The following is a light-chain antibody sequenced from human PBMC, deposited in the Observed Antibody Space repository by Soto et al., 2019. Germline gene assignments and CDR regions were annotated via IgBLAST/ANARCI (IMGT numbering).Light chain of an antibody. V-gene: IGKV1-5*03. CDR2: TAS. CDR1: QRISHW. Sequence: DIQTTQSPSTLSASVGDRVTITCRASQRISHWLAWHQQKPGKAPKLLIYTASTLASGVPSRFSGSGSGTEFALTISRLQPDDFATYYCQQYNSYRAIGQGTKVDSK. J-gene: IGKJ1*01. CDR3: QQYNSYRA.